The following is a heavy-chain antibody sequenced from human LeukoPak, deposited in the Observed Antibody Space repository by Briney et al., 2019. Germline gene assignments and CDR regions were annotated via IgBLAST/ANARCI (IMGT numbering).Heavy chain of an antibody. V-gene: IGHV3-21*01. CDR3: AREGGLSGSYLSEMFVNAFDI. J-gene: IGHJ3*02. D-gene: IGHD3-10*01. CDR2: ISSSSHYI. CDR1: RFTFNSYE. Sequence: GGSLRLSCAASRFTFNSYEMNWVRQAPGMGLEWVSSISSSSHYIYYADSVKGRFTISRDNAKNSLYLQMNSLRAEDTAVYYCAREGGLSGSYLSEMFVNAFDIWGQGTMVTVSS.